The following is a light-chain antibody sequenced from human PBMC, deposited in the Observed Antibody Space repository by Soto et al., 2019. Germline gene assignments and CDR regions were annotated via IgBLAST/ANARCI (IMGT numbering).Light chain of an antibody. CDR1: SSDVGGYDY. Sequence: SVLTPPASVSGSPGQSITISCTGTSSDVGGYDYVSWYQQHPGKAPKLIIYEVSNRPSGISNRFSGSKSGNTASQTISGLQAEDEADYYCTSYTSSSARVFGTGTRSPS. CDR3: TSYTSSSARV. V-gene: IGLV2-14*01. J-gene: IGLJ1*01. CDR2: EVS.